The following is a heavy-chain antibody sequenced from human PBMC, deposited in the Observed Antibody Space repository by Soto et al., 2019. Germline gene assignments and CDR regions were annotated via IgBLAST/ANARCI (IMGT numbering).Heavy chain of an antibody. J-gene: IGHJ6*02. CDR2: INHSGST. V-gene: IGHV4-34*01. Sequence: PSETLSLTCAVYGGSFSGYYWSWIRQPPGKGLEWIGEINHSGSTNYNPSLKSRVTISVDTSKNQFSLKLSSATATDTAVYYCARGQGLPDYYYYYGMDVWGQGTTVIVSS. CDR1: GGSFSGYY. CDR3: ARGQGLPDYYYYYGMDV.